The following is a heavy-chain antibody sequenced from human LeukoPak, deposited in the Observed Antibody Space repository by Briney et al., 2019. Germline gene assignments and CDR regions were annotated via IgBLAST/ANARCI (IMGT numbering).Heavy chain of an antibody. CDR3: ATVSEY. CDR2: INNDGTAT. J-gene: IGHJ4*02. V-gene: IGHV3-74*01. Sequence: GSPRISCAGPGFSFSEKYKGWVRQAPGKGLVWVSGINNDGTATYYADSVKGRFTISRDNAKNTVYLQMNGLRAEDTTVYYCATVSEYWGQGTLVTVSS. CDR1: GFSFSEKY.